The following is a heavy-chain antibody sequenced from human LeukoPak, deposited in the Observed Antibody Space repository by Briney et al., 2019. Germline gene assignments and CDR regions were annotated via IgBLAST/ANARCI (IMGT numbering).Heavy chain of an antibody. J-gene: IGHJ4*02. V-gene: IGHV4-34*01. CDR2: INLTGAT. CDR3: ARGRWGWDTSSDWDF. CDR1: GGTFSGYF. D-gene: IGHD3/OR15-3a*01. Sequence: PSETLSLTCAVYGGTFSGYFWSWIRQAPGKGLEWIGEINLTGATNYKSSLKDRVTISTDTSKNQFSLKLTSVTAADPAVYYCARGRWGWDTSSDWDFWGQGILVTVSS.